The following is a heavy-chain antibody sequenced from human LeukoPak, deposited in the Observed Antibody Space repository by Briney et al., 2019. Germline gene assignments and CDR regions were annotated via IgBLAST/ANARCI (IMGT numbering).Heavy chain of an antibody. CDR2: IGGTDDTI. CDR3: ARTPYYGSGSPYFDY. J-gene: IGHJ4*02. V-gene: IGHV3-48*03. D-gene: IGHD3-10*01. Sequence: GGSLRLSCAASGFSFSTYEMNWVRRAPGKGPEWLSYIGGTDDTIYYADSVKGLFTISRDNAENSLYLQMHSLRAEDTAIYYCARTPYYGSGSPYFDYWGQGTLVTVSS. CDR1: GFSFSTYE.